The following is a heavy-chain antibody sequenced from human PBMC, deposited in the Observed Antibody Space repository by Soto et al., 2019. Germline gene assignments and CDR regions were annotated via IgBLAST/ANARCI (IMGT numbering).Heavy chain of an antibody. J-gene: IGHJ6*02. CDR1: GFTFSSYG. Sequence: GGSLRLSCAASGFTFSSYGMHWVRQAPGKGLEWVAVISYDGSNKYYADSVKGRFTISRDNSKNTLYLQMNSLRAEDTAVYCCAKDYTAMAKVYYYYGMDVWGQGTTVTVSS. V-gene: IGHV3-30*18. CDR2: ISYDGSNK. D-gene: IGHD5-18*01. CDR3: AKDYTAMAKVYYYYGMDV.